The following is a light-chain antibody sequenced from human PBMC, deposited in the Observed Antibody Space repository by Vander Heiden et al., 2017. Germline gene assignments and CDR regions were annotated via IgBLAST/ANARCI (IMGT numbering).Light chain of an antibody. CDR2: RDS. CDR1: TIGSKN. V-gene: IGLV3-9*01. CDR3: QVWDSSSYV. J-gene: IGLJ1*01. Sequence: SYALTQPLPVSVALGPTARITCVRNTIGSKNVHWYQQEPGQAPVLVIYRDSNRPAGDPERVSGSNSGNTATMTISRAQAGDEADYYCQVWDSSSYVFGTGTKVTVL.